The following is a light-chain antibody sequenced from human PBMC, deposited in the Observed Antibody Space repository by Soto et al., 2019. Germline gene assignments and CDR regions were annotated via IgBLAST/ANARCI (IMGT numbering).Light chain of an antibody. Sequence: EIVMTQSPATLSVSPGERATLSCRASQSVSSNLAWYQQKPGQAPRLLIYDGTTRATGIPARFSGSGSGTEFTLTISSLQSEDFGVYYCQQYKNWPSTFGQGTRLEIK. V-gene: IGKV3-15*01. CDR1: QSVSSN. CDR2: DGT. CDR3: QQYKNWPST. J-gene: IGKJ5*01.